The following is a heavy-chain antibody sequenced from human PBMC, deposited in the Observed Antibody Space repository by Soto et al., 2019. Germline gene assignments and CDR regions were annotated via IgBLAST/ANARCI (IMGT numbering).Heavy chain of an antibody. CDR1: GGSISSGGYY. D-gene: IGHD3-10*01. V-gene: IGHV4-31*03. Sequence: SETLSLTCTVSGGSISSGGYYWSWIRQHPGKGLEWIGYIYYSGSTYYNPSLKSRVTISVDTSKNQFSLKLSSVTAADTAVYYCARGVTSYYYGMDVWGQGXTVTVSS. J-gene: IGHJ6*02. CDR3: ARGVTSYYYGMDV. CDR2: IYYSGST.